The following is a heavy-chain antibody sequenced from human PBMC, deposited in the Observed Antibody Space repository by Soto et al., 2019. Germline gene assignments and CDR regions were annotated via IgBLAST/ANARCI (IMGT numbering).Heavy chain of an antibody. CDR2: IIPIFGTA. CDR1: GGTFSSYA. V-gene: IGHV1-69*13. J-gene: IGHJ6*02. Sequence: SVKVSCKASGGTFSSYAISWVRQAPGQGLEWMGGIIPIFGTANYAQKFQGRVTITADESTSTAYMELSSLRSEDTAVYYCARDRDSSWKGYYYYGMDVWGQGTTVTVSS. CDR3: ARDRDSSWKGYYYYGMDV. D-gene: IGHD6-13*01.